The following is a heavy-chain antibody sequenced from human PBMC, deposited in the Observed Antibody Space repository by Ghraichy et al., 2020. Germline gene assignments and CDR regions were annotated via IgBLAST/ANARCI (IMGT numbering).Heavy chain of an antibody. CDR3: ARGDYYVSGSQPVDVFDI. D-gene: IGHD3-10*01. J-gene: IGHJ3*02. CDR1: GDSISTYY. Sequence: SETLSLTCTVSGDSISTYYWTWIRQPPGKGLEWIGNIYDSGNTNYNSSLKSRVTMSVDTSRKQVSLKLSSVTAADTAVYYCARGDYYVSGSQPVDVFDIWGQGTMVTVSS. CDR2: IYDSGNT. V-gene: IGHV4-59*08.